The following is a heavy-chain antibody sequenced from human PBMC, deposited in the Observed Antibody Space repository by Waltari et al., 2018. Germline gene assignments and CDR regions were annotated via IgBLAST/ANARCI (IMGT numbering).Heavy chain of an antibody. CDR1: GDPISSHH. CDR3: ARDRGGFTHFDWFLPI. Sequence: QVQLQESGPGLVKPSETLSLTCTVSGDPISSHHWAWIRQPPGKGLEWIGYAYYRDRTNYTPSLTSRVTISVDTSKNQFSLNLKSVTAADTAVYYCARDRGGFTHFDWFLPIWGQGTMVTVSS. J-gene: IGHJ3*02. D-gene: IGHD3-9*01. CDR2: AYYRDRT. V-gene: IGHV4-59*11.